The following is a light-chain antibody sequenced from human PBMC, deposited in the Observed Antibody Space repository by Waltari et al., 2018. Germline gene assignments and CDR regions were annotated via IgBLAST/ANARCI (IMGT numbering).Light chain of an antibody. CDR2: GAS. CDR1: RTIHRY. V-gene: IGKV1-39*01. J-gene: IGKJ1*01. Sequence: DNEMAQSPSSLSASVGDRAHLTCQASRTIHRYLNWYQQRPGKAPKLLIYGASSLQGGVPGRFSGSGSGTDFTLTISSLQPEDIATYYCQQGYDIPRTFGQGTRVEI. CDR3: QQGYDIPRT.